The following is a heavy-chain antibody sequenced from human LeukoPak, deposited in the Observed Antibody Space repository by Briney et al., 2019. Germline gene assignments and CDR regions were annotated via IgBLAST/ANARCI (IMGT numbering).Heavy chain of an antibody. CDR3: AREQPLFAFDT. V-gene: IGHV3-30-3*01. CDR2: ISYDGSNK. Sequence: GGSLRLSCAASGFTFSSYAMHWVRQAPGKGLEWVAVISYDGSNKYYADSVKGRFTISRDNSKNTLYLQMNSLRAEDTAVYYCAREQPLFAFDTWGQGTMVAVSS. J-gene: IGHJ3*02. D-gene: IGHD5-18*01. CDR1: GFTFSSYA.